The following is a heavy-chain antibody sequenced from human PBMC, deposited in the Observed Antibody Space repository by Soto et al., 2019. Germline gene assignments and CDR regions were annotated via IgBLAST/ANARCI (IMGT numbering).Heavy chain of an antibody. Sequence: QVQLVQSGAEVKKPGSSVKVSCKASGGTFSSYAISWVRQAPGQGLEWMGGIIPIFGTANYAQKFQGRVTTTADESTSTAYMELRSLRSEDTAVYYCAREPSPGAYYYDSSGYSHFDYWGQGTLVTVSS. CDR2: IIPIFGTA. J-gene: IGHJ4*02. D-gene: IGHD3-22*01. V-gene: IGHV1-69*12. CDR1: GGTFSSYA. CDR3: AREPSPGAYYYDSSGYSHFDY.